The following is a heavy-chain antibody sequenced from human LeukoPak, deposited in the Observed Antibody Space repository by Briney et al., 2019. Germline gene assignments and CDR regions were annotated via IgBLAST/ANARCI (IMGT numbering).Heavy chain of an antibody. J-gene: IGHJ6*02. CDR3: AREWPNYYYYYGTDV. CDR2: ISYDGSNK. CDR1: GFTFSSYA. Sequence: GGSLRLSCAASGFTFSSYAMHWVRQAPGKGLEWVAFISYDGSNKYYADSVKGRFTISRDNSKNTLYLQMNSLRAEDTAVYYCAREWPNYYYYYGTDVWGQGTTVTVSS. D-gene: IGHD5-12*01. V-gene: IGHV3-30-3*01.